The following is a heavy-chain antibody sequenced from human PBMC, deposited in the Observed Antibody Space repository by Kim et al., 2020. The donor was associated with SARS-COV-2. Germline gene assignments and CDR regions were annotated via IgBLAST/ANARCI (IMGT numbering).Heavy chain of an antibody. CDR1: GYTFTSYY. V-gene: IGHV1-46*01. Sequence: ASVKVSCKASGYTFTSYYMHWVRQAPGQGLEWMGIINSSGGSTRYAQKFQGRVTVTRDRSTSTVYMELSSLRSEDTAVYYCARAPVYGSGSDFGPPPFDYWGQGTLVTVSS. CDR2: INSSGGST. J-gene: IGHJ4*02. D-gene: IGHD3-10*01. CDR3: ARAPVYGSGSDFGPPPFDY.